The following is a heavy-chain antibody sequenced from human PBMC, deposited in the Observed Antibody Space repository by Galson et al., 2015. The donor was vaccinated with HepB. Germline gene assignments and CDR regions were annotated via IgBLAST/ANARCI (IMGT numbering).Heavy chain of an antibody. CDR1: GFTFSSYS. CDR2: ISSSSSTI. J-gene: IGHJ4*02. D-gene: IGHD2-21*01. V-gene: IGHV3-48*01. Sequence: SLRLSCAASGFTFSSYSMNWVRQAPGKGLEWVSYISSSSSTIYYADSVKGRFTISRVNAKNSLYLQMNSLRAEDTAVYYCARGTPYIVVVIATPDYWGQGTLVTVSS. CDR3: ARGTPYIVVVIATPDY.